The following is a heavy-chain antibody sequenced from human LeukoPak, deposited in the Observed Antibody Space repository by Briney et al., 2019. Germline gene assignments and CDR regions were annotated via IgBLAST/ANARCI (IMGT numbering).Heavy chain of an antibody. V-gene: IGHV3-23*01. CDR1: GFTVSSNY. D-gene: IGHD6-25*01. CDR3: ARGGYGSYYYYYYMDV. J-gene: IGHJ6*03. Sequence: GGSLRLSCAASGFTVSSNYMSWVRQAPGKGLEWVSSISGSGGSTSYTDSVKGRFTISRDNSNNTLYLQMNSLRAEDTAVYYCARGGYGSYYYYYYMDVWGKGTTVTVSS. CDR2: ISGSGGST.